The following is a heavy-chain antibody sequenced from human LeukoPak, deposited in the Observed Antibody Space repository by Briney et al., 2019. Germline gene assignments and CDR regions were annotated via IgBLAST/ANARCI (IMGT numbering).Heavy chain of an antibody. J-gene: IGHJ4*02. Sequence: GGSLRLSCAASGFTFSSYEMNWVRQAPGKGLEWVSYISSSGSTIYYADSVKGRFTISRDNAKNSLYLQMNSLRAEDTAVYYCARLLQGPYYFDYWGQGTLVTVSS. CDR2: ISSSGSTI. D-gene: IGHD4-11*01. CDR3: ARLLQGPYYFDY. CDR1: GFTFSSYE. V-gene: IGHV3-48*03.